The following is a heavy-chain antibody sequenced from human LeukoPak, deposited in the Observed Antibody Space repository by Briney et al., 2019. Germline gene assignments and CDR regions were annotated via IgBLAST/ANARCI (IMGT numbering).Heavy chain of an antibody. J-gene: IGHJ4*02. Sequence: PSETLSLTCTVSGGSISSYYWSWIRQPPGKGLEWIGHMYYSGSTNYNPSLKSRVTISVDTSKNQFSLKLSSVTAADTAVYYCARGDIVVVPAASYFDYWGQGTLVTVSS. CDR2: MYYSGST. CDR3: ARGDIVVVPAASYFDY. D-gene: IGHD2-2*01. V-gene: IGHV4-59*12. CDR1: GGSISSYY.